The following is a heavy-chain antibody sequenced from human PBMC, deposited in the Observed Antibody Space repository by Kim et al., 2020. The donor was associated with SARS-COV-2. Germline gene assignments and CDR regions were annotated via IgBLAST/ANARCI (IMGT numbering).Heavy chain of an antibody. CDR2: IYPKNPST. CDR3: TRGDSAQFDY. J-gene: IGHJ4*02. CDR1: GYTFTNYG. Sequence: ASVKVSCKASGYTFTNYGITWVRQAPGQGLEWMGWIYPKNPSTNYAQKFRGRVAITADTSTGTAYIELTTLRSDDTAVYYCTRGDSAQFDYWGQGTLVTV. D-gene: IGHD4-4*01. V-gene: IGHV1-18*04.